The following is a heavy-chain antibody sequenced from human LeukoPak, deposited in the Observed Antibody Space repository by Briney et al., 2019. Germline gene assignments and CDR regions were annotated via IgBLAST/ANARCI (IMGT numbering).Heavy chain of an antibody. D-gene: IGHD3-22*01. Sequence: ASVKVSCKASGGTFSSYAISWVRQAPGQGLEWMGGIIPIFGTANYAQKFQGRVTITRDTSASTAYMELSSLRSEDTAVYYCARPSRYYYDSSGSPPGDYWGQGTLVTVSS. CDR1: GGTFSSYA. V-gene: IGHV1-69*05. CDR3: ARPSRYYYDSSGSPPGDY. J-gene: IGHJ4*02. CDR2: IIPIFGTA.